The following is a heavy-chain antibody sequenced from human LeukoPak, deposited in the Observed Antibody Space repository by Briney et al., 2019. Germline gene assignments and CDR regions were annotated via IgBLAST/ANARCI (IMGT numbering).Heavy chain of an antibody. CDR2: IYSGGNT. CDR1: GFTVSSNY. J-gene: IGHJ4*02. V-gene: IGHV3-53*01. Sequence: GGSLRLSCAASGFTVSSNYMGWVRQAPGKGLEWVSVIYSGGNTYYADSVKGRFTISRDNSRNTMDLRMNSLRAEDTAVYYCARCDSSSWYGIDYWGQGTLVTVSS. D-gene: IGHD6-13*01. CDR3: ARCDSSSWYGIDY.